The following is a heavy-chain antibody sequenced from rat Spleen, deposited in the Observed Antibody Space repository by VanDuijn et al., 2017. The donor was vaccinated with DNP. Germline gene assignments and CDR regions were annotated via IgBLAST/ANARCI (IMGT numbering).Heavy chain of an antibody. D-gene: IGHD1-11*01. CDR1: GFTFNNYW. Sequence: EVQLVESGGDLVQPGRSLKLSCVASGFTFNNYWMTWIRQIPGRGLEWVASITSGGGTTYYPDSVKGRFTISRDNAKNTLSLQMNSLRSEDTGTYYCARGGLYYFDYWGQGVMVTVSS. V-gene: IGHV5-31*01. CDR2: ITSGGGTT. CDR3: ARGGLYYFDY. J-gene: IGHJ2*01.